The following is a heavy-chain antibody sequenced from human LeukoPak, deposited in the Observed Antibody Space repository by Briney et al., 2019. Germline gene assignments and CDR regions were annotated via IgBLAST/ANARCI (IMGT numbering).Heavy chain of an antibody. J-gene: IGHJ3*02. D-gene: IGHD1-26*01. Sequence: SVKVSCKASGGTFSSYTFIWVRQAPGRGLEWMGAIVPIFTTTNFAQKFQGRVTITADESTRTAYMELNSLRSEDTAVYYCARGFYSESWDDAFDIWGQGTMVTVSS. CDR1: GGTFSSYT. V-gene: IGHV1-69*01. CDR3: ARGFYSESWDDAFDI. CDR2: IVPIFTTT.